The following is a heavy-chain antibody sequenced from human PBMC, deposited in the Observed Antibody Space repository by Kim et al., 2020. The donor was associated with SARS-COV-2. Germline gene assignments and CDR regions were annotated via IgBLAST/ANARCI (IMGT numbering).Heavy chain of an antibody. CDR3: ARDLIAARPRPFDY. CDR2: INPNSGGT. CDR1: GYTFTGYY. D-gene: IGHD6-6*01. Sequence: ASVKVSCKASGYTFTGYYMHWVRQAPGQGLEWMGWINPNSGGTNYAQKFQGRVTMTRDTSISTAYMELSRLRSDDTAVYYCARDLIAARPRPFDYWGQGTLVTVSS. V-gene: IGHV1-2*02. J-gene: IGHJ4*02.